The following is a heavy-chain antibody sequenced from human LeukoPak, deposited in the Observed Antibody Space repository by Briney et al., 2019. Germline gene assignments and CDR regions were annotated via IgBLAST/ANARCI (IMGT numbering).Heavy chain of an antibody. V-gene: IGHV4-59*08. Sequence: PSETLSLTCTVSGGSISNYYWTWIRQPPGKGLEWIGYIYNGGSTYHNPSLKSRVTISMDTSKNQFYLKLTSVTAADTAVYYCARSQASGTYSGGYWGQGTLVTVSS. CDR1: GGSISNYY. J-gene: IGHJ4*02. CDR3: ARSQASGTYSGGY. CDR2: IYNGGST. D-gene: IGHD3-10*01.